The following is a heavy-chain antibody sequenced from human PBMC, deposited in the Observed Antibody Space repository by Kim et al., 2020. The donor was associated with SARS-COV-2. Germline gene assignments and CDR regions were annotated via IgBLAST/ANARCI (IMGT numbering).Heavy chain of an antibody. V-gene: IGHV4-4*07. CDR3: AREGSSSWYLHFDY. CDR1: GGSISSYY. Sequence: SETLSLTCTVSGGSISSYYWSWIRQPAGKGLEWIGRIYTSGSTNYNPSLKSRVTMSVDTSKNQFSLKLSSVTAADTAVYYCAREGSSSWYLHFDYWGQGTLVTVSS. D-gene: IGHD6-13*01. CDR2: IYTSGST. J-gene: IGHJ4*02.